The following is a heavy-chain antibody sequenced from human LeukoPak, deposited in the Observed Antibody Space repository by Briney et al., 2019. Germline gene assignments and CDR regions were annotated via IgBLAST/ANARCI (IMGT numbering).Heavy chain of an antibody. D-gene: IGHD2-15*01. J-gene: IGHJ4*02. CDR3: ARAVSCSGGSCYSGY. CDR2: ININTGNP. CDR1: GYTFTSYA. V-gene: IGHV7-4-1*02. Sequence: ASVKVSCKAPGYTFTSYAMNWVRQALGQGLEWMGWININTGNPTYAQGFTGRFVFSLDTSVSTAYLQISSLKAEDTAMYYCARAVSCSGGSCYSGYWGQGTLVTVSS.